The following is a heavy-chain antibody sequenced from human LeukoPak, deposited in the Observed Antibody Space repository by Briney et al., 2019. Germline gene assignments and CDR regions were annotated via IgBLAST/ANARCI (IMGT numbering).Heavy chain of an antibody. CDR3: AKVRSGDIAAALNY. D-gene: IGHD6-13*01. Sequence: PGGSLRLSCAASGFTFSSYSMNWVRQAPGKGLEWVSSISSSSSYIYYADSVKGRFTISRDNAKNPLYLQMNSLRAEDTAVYYCAKVRSGDIAAALNYWGQGTLVPVSS. J-gene: IGHJ4*02. CDR2: ISSSSSYI. V-gene: IGHV3-21*04. CDR1: GFTFSSYS.